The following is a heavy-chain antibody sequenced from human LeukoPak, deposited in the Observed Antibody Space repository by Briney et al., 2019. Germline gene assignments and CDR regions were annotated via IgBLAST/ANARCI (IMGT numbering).Heavy chain of an antibody. Sequence: GGSLRLSCAASGFTFNDFWMTWVRQAPGRGLEWVAHINQDGSEKYSVDSVRGRFTISRDNVKNSLFLQMNSLRAEDTAVYYCARGGDWDLYYFDYWGQGTLVTVSS. CDR2: INQDGSEK. J-gene: IGHJ4*02. V-gene: IGHV3-7*05. CDR1: GFTFNDFW. CDR3: ARGGDWDLYYFDY. D-gene: IGHD2-21*02.